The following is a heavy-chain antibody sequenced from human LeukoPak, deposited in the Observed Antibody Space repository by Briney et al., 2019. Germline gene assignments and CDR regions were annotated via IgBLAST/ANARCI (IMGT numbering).Heavy chain of an antibody. Sequence: PGGSLRLSCAASGFTFSSYWMHWVRQAPGKGLVRVSRINSDGSSTSYADSVKGRFTISRDNAKNTLYLQMNSLRAEDTAVYYCARDLRGVATISPWGQGTLVTVSS. D-gene: IGHD5-12*01. J-gene: IGHJ5*02. CDR2: INSDGSST. CDR1: GFTFSSYW. V-gene: IGHV3-74*01. CDR3: ARDLRGVATISP.